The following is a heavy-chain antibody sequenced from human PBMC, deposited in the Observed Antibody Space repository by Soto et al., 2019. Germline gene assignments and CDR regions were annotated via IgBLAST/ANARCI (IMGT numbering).Heavy chain of an antibody. J-gene: IGHJ4*02. D-gene: IGHD3-22*01. Sequence: EVQLLESGGGLVQPGGSLRLSCAASGFTFSSYAMNWVRQAPGKGLEWVSAISGSGGSTYYADSVKGRFTISRDNSKNTLYLQMNSLRAEDTAVYYCAKMGGLGGRTYYYDSSGYYEDYWGQGTLVTVSS. CDR2: ISGSGGST. V-gene: IGHV3-23*01. CDR1: GFTFSSYA. CDR3: AKMGGLGGRTYYYDSSGYYEDY.